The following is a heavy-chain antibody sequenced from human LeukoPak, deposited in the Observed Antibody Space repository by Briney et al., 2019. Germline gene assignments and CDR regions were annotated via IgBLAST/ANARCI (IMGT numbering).Heavy chain of an antibody. J-gene: IGHJ4*02. Sequence: PSETLSLTCAVYGGSFSGYYWSWIRQPPGKGLEWIGEINHSGSTNYNPSLKSRVTISVDTSKNQFSLKLSSVTAADTAVYYCARHFTIFGVVQFFDYWGQGTLVTVSS. V-gene: IGHV4-34*01. D-gene: IGHD3-3*01. CDR3: ARHFTIFGVVQFFDY. CDR1: GGSFSGYY. CDR2: INHSGST.